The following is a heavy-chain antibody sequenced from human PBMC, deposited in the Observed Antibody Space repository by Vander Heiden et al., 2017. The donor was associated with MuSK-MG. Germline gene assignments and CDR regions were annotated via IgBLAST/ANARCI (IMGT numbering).Heavy chain of an antibody. CDR2: IKQDGSEK. CDR1: AFTFSSYW. V-gene: IGHV3-7*01. D-gene: IGHD3-3*01. Sequence: EVQVVESGGGLVQPGGSLRLSCAASAFTFSSYWMSWVRQAPGKGLEWVGNIKQDGSEKYYVDSVKGRFTISRDNAKNSLYLQMNSLRAEDTAVYYCARDRYNDIWSGGDMDVWGKGTTVTVSS. CDR3: ARDRYNDIWSGGDMDV. J-gene: IGHJ6*03.